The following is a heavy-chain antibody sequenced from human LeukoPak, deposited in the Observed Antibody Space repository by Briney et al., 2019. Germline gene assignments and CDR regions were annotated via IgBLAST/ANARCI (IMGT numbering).Heavy chain of an antibody. Sequence: GASVKDSCKASGYTFTTYYLHWVRQAPGQGLEWMGVINPNGGSTPYPQKFQGRVTKARDTHLSAVSMALSGLSSEDTAMDYCARDRGVAWRRPFDYWGQGTLVTVSS. CDR2: INPNGGST. V-gene: IGHV1-46*01. CDR1: GYTFTTYY. J-gene: IGHJ4*02. D-gene: IGHD3-10*01. CDR3: ARDRGVAWRRPFDY.